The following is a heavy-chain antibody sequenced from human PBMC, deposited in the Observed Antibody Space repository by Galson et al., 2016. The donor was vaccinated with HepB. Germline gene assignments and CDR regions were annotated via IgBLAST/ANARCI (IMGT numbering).Heavy chain of an antibody. CDR2: ISGRGDRT. V-gene: IGHV3-23*01. J-gene: IGHJ4*02. CDR3: AKEAGFGGLLYVPFDF. D-gene: IGHD3-10*01. CDR1: GFTFSSFA. Sequence: SLRLSCAASGFTFSSFAMSWVRRVPGKGLEWVSTISGRGDRTRYAESVKGRFIISRDNSKNTLDLEMNSLRVEDTAVYYCAKEAGFGGLLYVPFDFGGREPRVTFP.